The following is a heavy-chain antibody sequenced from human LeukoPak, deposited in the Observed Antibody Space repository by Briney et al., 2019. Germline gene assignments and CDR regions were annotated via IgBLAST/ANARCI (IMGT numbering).Heavy chain of an antibody. D-gene: IGHD3-22*01. CDR2: ISAYNGNT. CDR1: GYTFTSYG. V-gene: IGHV1-18*01. J-gene: IGHJ4*02. CDR3: ARDSGNYYDSSGYYLH. Sequence: APVKVSCKASGYTFTSYGISWVRQAPGQGLEWMGWISAYNGNTNYAQKLQGRVTMTTDTSTSTAYMELRSLRSDDTAVYYCARDSGNYYDSSGYYLHWGQGTLVTVSS.